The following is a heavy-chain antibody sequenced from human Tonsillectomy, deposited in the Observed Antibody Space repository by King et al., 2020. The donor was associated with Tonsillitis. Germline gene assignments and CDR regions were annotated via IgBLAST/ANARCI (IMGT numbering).Heavy chain of an antibody. CDR2: IYYSGST. Sequence: VQLKESGPGLVKPSETLSLTCTVSGGSISSYYWSWIRQPPGKGLEWIGYIYYSGSTNYNPSLKSRVTISVDTSKNQFSLKLSSVTAADTAVYYCARAGSSYYYYYMDVWGKGTTVTVSS. J-gene: IGHJ6*03. D-gene: IGHD6-13*01. CDR3: ARAGSSYYYYYMDV. V-gene: IGHV4-59*01. CDR1: GGSISSYY.